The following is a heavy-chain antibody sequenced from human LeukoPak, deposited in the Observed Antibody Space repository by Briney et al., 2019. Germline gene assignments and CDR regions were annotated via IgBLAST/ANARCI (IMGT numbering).Heavy chain of an antibody. V-gene: IGHV3-30*18. CDR1: GFTFSSYG. CDR3: AKRSSSGWYLFES. D-gene: IGHD6-19*01. CDR2: ISYDGSNK. Sequence: PGRSLRLSCAASGFTFSSYGMHWVRQAPGKGLEWVAVISYDGSNKYYADSVKGRFTISRDNSKNTLYLQMNSLRPEDTAVYYCAKRSSSGWYLFESWGQGTLVTVSS. J-gene: IGHJ4*02.